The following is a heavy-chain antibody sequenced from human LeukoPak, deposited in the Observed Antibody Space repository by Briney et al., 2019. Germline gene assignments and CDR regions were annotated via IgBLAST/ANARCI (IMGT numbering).Heavy chain of an antibody. CDR1: GGTFSSYA. J-gene: IGHJ4*01. CDR2: ISAYNGNT. Sequence: ASVKVSCKASGGTFSSYAISWVRQAPGQGLEWMGWISAYNGNTNYAQKLQGRVTMTTDTSTSTAYMELRSLRSDDTAVYYCARFLEWFGGLGYWGQGTLVTVSS. V-gene: IGHV1-18*01. CDR3: ARFLEWFGGLGY. D-gene: IGHD3-3*01.